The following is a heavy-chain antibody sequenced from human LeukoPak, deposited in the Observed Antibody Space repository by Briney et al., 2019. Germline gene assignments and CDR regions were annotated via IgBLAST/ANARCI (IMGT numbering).Heavy chain of an antibody. CDR1: GFTFSDYY. D-gene: IGHD3-22*01. V-gene: IGHV3-11*01. CDR2: ISSSGSTI. CDR3: VLDDTSAYYRY. J-gene: IGHJ4*02. Sequence: GGSLRLSCAASGFTFSDYYMSWIRQAPGKGLEWVSYISSSGSTIYYADSVKGRFTISRDNAKNSLYLQMNSLRAEDTAVYYCVLDDTSAYYRYWGQGTLVTVSS.